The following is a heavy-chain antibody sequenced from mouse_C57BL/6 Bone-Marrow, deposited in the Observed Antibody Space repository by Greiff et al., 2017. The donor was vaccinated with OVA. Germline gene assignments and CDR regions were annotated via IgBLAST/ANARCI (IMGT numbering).Heavy chain of an antibody. CDR2: INPSSGYT. Sequence: QVQLQQSGAELAKPGASVKLSCKASGYTFTSYWMHWVKQRPGQGLEWIGYINPSSGYTKYNQKFKDKATLTEDKSSSTAYMQLSSLTYEDSAVYYCARAYDYDKEYYFDYRGQGTTLTVSS. D-gene: IGHD2-4*01. J-gene: IGHJ2*01. V-gene: IGHV1-7*01. CDR3: ARAYDYDKEYYFDY. CDR1: GYTFTSYW.